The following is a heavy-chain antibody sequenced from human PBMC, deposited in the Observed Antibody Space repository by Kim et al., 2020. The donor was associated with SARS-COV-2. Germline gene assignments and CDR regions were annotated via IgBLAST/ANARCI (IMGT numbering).Heavy chain of an antibody. J-gene: IGHJ4*02. CDR3: ARDRSRAAAGNERYYFDY. Sequence: QGRVTMTRDTSTSTVYMELSSLRSEDTAVYYCARDRSRAAAGNERYYFDYWGQGTLVTVSS. V-gene: IGHV1-46*01. D-gene: IGHD6-13*01.